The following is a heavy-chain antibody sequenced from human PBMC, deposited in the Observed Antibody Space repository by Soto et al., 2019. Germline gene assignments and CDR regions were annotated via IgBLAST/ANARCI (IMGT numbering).Heavy chain of an antibody. V-gene: IGHV3-7*01. Sequence: EVQLVESGGGLVQPGGSLRLSCVDSGFTFSSYWMSWVHQAPVKGLEWVGNIKQDGSEENYVDSVKGRFTIPRDNAKNSMYLQMNSLRAEDTAVYYCARIASSGRGWDVWGQGTTVVVSS. D-gene: IGHD3-10*01. CDR3: ARIASSGRGWDV. CDR2: IKQDGSEE. CDR1: GFTFSSYW. J-gene: IGHJ6*02.